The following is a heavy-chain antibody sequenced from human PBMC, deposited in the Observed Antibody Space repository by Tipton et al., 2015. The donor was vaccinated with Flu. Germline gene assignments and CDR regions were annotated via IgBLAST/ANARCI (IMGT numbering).Heavy chain of an antibody. CDR1: GGSISSYY. D-gene: IGHD6-13*01. CDR2: IYTSGST. CDR3: ARYSSSWSHYGMDV. V-gene: IGHV4-4*07. Sequence: PGLVKPSETLSLTCTVSGGSISSYYWSWIRQPAGKGLEWIGRIYTSGSTNYNPSLKSRVTMSVGTSKNQFSLKLSSVTAADTAVYYCARYSSSWSHYGMDVWGQGTTVTVSS. J-gene: IGHJ6*02.